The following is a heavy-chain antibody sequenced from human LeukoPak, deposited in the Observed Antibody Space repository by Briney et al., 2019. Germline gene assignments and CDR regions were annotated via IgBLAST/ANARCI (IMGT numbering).Heavy chain of an antibody. CDR2: SGTSGDA. CDR3: AQKTPGNHPFDY. Sequence: GGSLTLSCAASGFTFSSYAMNCVRQAAGKGLEWVSASGTSGDAYYGDSVKGRFIISRDNAKNTVYLQMSSLRVEDTAVYYCAQKTPGNHPFDYWGQGILVTVSS. CDR1: GFTFSSYA. J-gene: IGHJ4*02. D-gene: IGHD4-23*01. V-gene: IGHV3-23*01.